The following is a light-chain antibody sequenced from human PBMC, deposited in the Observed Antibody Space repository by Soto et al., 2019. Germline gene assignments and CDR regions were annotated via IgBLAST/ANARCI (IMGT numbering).Light chain of an antibody. V-gene: IGKV4-1*01. CDR1: QSVLYSSNNKNY. J-gene: IGKJ3*01. Sequence: DIVMTQSPDSLAVSLGERATINCKSSQSVLYSSNNKNYLAWYQQKPGQPPKLLIYWASTRESGVPDRFSGSGSGTDFTLTISSLQAEDVAVYYCQQYYSTPVGFTFGPGTKVDIK. CDR2: WAS. CDR3: QQYYSTPVGFT.